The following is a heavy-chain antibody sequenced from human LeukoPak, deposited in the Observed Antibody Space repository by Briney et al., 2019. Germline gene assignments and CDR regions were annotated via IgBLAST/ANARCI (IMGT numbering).Heavy chain of an antibody. CDR3: ARHYDSGSYPLDF. CDR1: GGSIRGYF. D-gene: IGHD3-10*01. V-gene: IGHV4-59*08. Sequence: SSETLSLTCTVSGGSIRGYFWSWIRQPPGKGLEWIGHIYSSGSTTYTPSLQGRVTISLDTSKNQFSLKLSSVTAADTAVYYCARHYDSGSYPLDFWGQGTLVTVSP. J-gene: IGHJ4*02. CDR2: IYSSGST.